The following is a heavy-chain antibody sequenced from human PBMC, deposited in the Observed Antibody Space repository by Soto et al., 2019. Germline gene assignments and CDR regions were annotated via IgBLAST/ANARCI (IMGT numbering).Heavy chain of an antibody. J-gene: IGHJ4*02. D-gene: IGHD6-6*01. Sequence: GGSLRLSCAASGFTFNTYAMHWVRQAPGKGLEWVAVISYDGSTKYYADSVKGRFTISRDNSKNTLNLQMNSLRAEDTAVYYCAREKEYSSSSNHYFDYWGRGTLVTVSS. CDR2: ISYDGSTK. CDR3: AREKEYSSSSNHYFDY. CDR1: GFTFNTYA. V-gene: IGHV3-30-3*01.